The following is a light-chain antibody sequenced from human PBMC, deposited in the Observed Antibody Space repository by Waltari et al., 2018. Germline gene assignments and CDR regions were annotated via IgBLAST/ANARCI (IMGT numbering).Light chain of an antibody. J-gene: IGKJ1*01. CDR3: QKYNSAPRT. Sequence: DIQMTQSPSSLPASVGDRVTIPCRASQDITNYLAWYQQKPGEVPNLLIYAASTLQSGVPSRFSGSGSGTDFTLTISSLQPEDVATYYCQKYNSAPRTFGQGTKVEIK. CDR2: AAS. CDR1: QDITNY. V-gene: IGKV1-27*01.